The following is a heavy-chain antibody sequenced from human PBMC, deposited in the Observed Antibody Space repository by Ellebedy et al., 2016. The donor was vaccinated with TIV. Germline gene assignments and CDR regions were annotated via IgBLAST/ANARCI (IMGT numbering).Heavy chain of an antibody. V-gene: IGHV3-7*01. CDR3: ARTVSIAVAGKTV. Sequence: GESLKISXAASGFTFSSYWMSWVRQAPGKGLEWVANIKQDGSEKYYVDSVKGRFTISRDNAKNSLYLQMNSLRAEDTAVYYCARTVSIAVAGKTVWGQGTLVTVSS. CDR2: IKQDGSEK. J-gene: IGHJ4*02. CDR1: GFTFSSYW. D-gene: IGHD6-19*01.